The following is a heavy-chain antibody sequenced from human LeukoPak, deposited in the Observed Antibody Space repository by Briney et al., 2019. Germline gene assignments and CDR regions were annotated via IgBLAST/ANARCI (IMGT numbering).Heavy chain of an antibody. J-gene: IGHJ3*02. D-gene: IGHD4-17*01. CDR2: IYYSGST. V-gene: IGHV4-39*01. CDR3: ARPNDYGDYVPFGAFDI. Sequence: SETLSLTCTVSGGSISSSGYYWGWIRQPPGKGLEWIGSIYYSGSTYYNPSLKSRVTISVDTSKNQFSLKLSSVTAADTAVYYCARPNDYGDYVPFGAFDIWGQGTMVTVSS. CDR1: GGSISSSGYY.